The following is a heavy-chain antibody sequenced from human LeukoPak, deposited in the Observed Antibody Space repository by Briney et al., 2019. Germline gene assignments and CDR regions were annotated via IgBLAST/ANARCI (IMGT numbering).Heavy chain of an antibody. CDR1: GYTLTELS. D-gene: IGHD2-21*02. J-gene: IGHJ6*02. V-gene: IGHV1-24*01. Sequence: GASVKVSCKVSGYTLTELSMHWVRQAPGKGLEWMGGFDPEDGETIYAQKFQGRVTMTEDTSTDTAYMELSSLRSEDTAVYYCATGLGDCGPYGMDVWGQGTTVTVSS. CDR3: ATGLGDCGPYGMDV. CDR2: FDPEDGET.